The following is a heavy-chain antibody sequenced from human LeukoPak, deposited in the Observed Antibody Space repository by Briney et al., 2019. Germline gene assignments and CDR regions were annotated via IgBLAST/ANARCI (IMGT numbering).Heavy chain of an antibody. D-gene: IGHD4-17*01. Sequence: ASVKVSCKASGYTFTSYGISWVRQAPGQGLEWMGWISAYNGNTNYAQKLQGRVTMTTDTSTSTASMELRSLRSEDTAVYYCARDWGASVTTLADYYYYGMDVWGKGTTVTVSS. V-gene: IGHV1-18*04. CDR2: ISAYNGNT. CDR1: GYTFTSYG. CDR3: ARDWGASVTTLADYYYYGMDV. J-gene: IGHJ6*04.